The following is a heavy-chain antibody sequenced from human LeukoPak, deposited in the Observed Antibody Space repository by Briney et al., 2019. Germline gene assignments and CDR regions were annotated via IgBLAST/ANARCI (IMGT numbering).Heavy chain of an antibody. J-gene: IGHJ4*02. CDR1: GGFISSSSSY. CDR3: AGDPGSRGWYGYFDY. D-gene: IGHD6-19*01. CDR2: IYYSGST. Sequence: PSETLSLTCTVSGGFISSSSSYWGWIRQPPGKGLEWIGSIYYSGSTYYNPSLKSRVTISLDTSKNQFSLRLTSVTAADTAMYYCAGDPGSRGWYGYFDYWGQGTLATVSS. V-gene: IGHV4-39*07.